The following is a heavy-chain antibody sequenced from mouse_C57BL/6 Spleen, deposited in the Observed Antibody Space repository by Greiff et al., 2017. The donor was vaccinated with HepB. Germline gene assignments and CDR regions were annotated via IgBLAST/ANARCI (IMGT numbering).Heavy chain of an antibody. CDR1: GYTFTSYW. J-gene: IGHJ4*01. Sequence: QVQLQQSGAELVKPGASVKLSCKASGYTFTSYWMHWVKQRPGRGLEWIGRIDPNSGGTKYNEKFKSKATLTVDKPSSTAYMQLSSLTSEDSAVYYCARSVTTTYYYAMDYWGQGTSVTVSS. CDR3: ARSVTTTYYYAMDY. V-gene: IGHV1-72*01. D-gene: IGHD2-3*01. CDR2: IDPNSGGT.